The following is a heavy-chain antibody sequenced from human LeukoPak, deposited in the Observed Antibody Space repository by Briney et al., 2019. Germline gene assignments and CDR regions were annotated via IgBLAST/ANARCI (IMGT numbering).Heavy chain of an antibody. CDR2: IKQDGSKK. V-gene: IGHV3-7*04. J-gene: IGHJ4*02. D-gene: IGHD5-24*01. CDR1: GFPFSSYW. Sequence: GGSLRLSCVASGFPFSSYWMTWVRQAPGKGLEWAANIKQDGSKKSYVDSVKGRFTISRDNAKNSLYLQMNSLRAEDTAICYCTRVGYIDEGIDYWGQGTLVTVSS. CDR3: TRVGYIDEGIDY.